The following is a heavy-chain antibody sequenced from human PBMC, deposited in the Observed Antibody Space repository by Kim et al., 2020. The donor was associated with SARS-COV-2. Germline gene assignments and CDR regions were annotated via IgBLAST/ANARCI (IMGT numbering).Heavy chain of an antibody. J-gene: IGHJ5*02. CDR2: IRSKAYGGTT. Sequence: GGSLRLSCTASGFTFGDYAMSWFRQAPGKGLEWVGFIRSKAYGGTTEYAASVKGRFTILRDDSKSIAYLQMNSLKTEDTAVYYCTRARQYYYGSGSYYNIAWFDPWGQGTLVTVSS. CDR3: TRARQYYYGSGSYYNIAWFDP. V-gene: IGHV3-49*03. CDR1: GFTFGDYA. D-gene: IGHD3-10*01.